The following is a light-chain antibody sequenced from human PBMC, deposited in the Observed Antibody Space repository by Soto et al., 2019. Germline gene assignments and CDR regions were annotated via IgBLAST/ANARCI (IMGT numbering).Light chain of an antibody. CDR2: QVS. CDR3: VRCTQWPLT. J-gene: IGKJ1*01. V-gene: IGKV2-30*01. CDR1: QGLVYSDGNTF. Sequence: DVVMTQSPLSLSVTLGQPASISCRSSQGLVYSDGNTFLNWCHQRPGQSPRRLIYQVSNRDSGVPDRFSGSGSGSDDSLIISRVEAEDVGFYYCVRCTQWPLTYGQGTKGEIK.